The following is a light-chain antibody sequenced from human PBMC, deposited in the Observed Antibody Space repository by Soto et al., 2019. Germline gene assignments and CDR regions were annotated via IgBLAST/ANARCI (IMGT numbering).Light chain of an antibody. CDR3: QQSCT. V-gene: IGKV1-5*03. J-gene: IGKJ1*01. CDR1: QSISNW. Sequence: DIQMTQSPSTLSASVGDRVTITCRASQSISNWLAWYQQKPGKAPKLLIYKASSLESGVPSRFSGSGSGTEFTLTISSLQPDDFATYYCQQSCTFGQGTKVEIK. CDR2: KAS.